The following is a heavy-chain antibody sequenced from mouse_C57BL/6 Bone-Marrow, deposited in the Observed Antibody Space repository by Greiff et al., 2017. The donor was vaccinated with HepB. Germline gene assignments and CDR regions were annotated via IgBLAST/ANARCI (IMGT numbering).Heavy chain of an antibody. D-gene: IGHD2-2*01. CDR3: ARDDGYEIYYAMDY. CDR1: GYSITSVYY. V-gene: IGHV3-6*01. J-gene: IGHJ4*01. CDR2: ISYDGSN. Sequence: DVKLQESGPGLVKPSQSLSLTCSVTGYSITSVYYWNWIRQFPGNKLEWMGYISYDGSNNYNPSLKNRISITRDTSKNQFFLKLNSVTTEDTATYYCARDDGYEIYYAMDYWGQGTSVTVSS.